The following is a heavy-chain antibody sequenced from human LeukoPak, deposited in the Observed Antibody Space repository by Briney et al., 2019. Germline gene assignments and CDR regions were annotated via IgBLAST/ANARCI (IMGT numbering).Heavy chain of an antibody. CDR3: ARIHFQFYYMDV. CDR2: IFHRGST. CDR1: GGSFTYYY. J-gene: IGHJ6*03. D-gene: IGHD2/OR15-2a*01. Sequence: SETLSLTCALYGGSFTYYYWSWVRQPPGKGLEWIGHIFHRGSTYYNPSLKSRVTIAVDRPKNQVSLKLMSMTAADTAVYYCARIHFQFYYMDVWGKGTTVTVSS. V-gene: IGHV4-34*12.